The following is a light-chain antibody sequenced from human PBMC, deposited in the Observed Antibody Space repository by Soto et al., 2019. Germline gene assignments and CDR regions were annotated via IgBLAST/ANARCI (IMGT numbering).Light chain of an antibody. V-gene: IGKV3-20*01. CDR1: QSVSSSY. Sequence: EIVLTQSPGTLSLSPGERATLSCRASQSVSSSYLAWYQQKPGQAPRLLIYGASSRATGIPDRFSGSGSGTDFNLTISRLEPEDFAVYYCQHYDDSPRTFGQGTKVDIK. J-gene: IGKJ1*01. CDR2: GAS. CDR3: QHYDDSPRT.